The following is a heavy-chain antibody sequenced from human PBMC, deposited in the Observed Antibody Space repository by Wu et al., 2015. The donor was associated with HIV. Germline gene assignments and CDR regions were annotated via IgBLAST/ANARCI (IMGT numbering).Heavy chain of an antibody. CDR1: GYTFTSYD. V-gene: IGHV1-8*01. J-gene: IGHJ6*02. Sequence: QVQLVQSGAEVKKPGASVKVSCKASGYTFTSYDINWVRQATGQGHEWMGWMNPNSGNTGYEQKFQGRVTMTRNTSISTAYMELSSLRSEDTAVYYCARGRSPWFGEGYGMDVWGQGTTVTVSS. CDR2: MNPNSGNT. CDR3: ARGRSPWFGEGYGMDV. D-gene: IGHD3-10*01.